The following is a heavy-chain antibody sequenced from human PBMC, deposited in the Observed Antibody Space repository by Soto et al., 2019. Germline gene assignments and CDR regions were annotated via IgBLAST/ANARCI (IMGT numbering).Heavy chain of an antibody. V-gene: IGHV3-30-3*01. D-gene: IGHD3-3*01. J-gene: IGHJ5*02. Sequence: PGGSLRLSCAASAFTFSSYGMHWVRQAPGKGLEWVAVISYDGSNKYYADSVKGRFTISRDNSKNTLYLQMNSLRAEDTAVYYCAKGNDFNWFDPWGQGTLVTVS. CDR1: AFTFSSYG. CDR3: AKGNDFNWFDP. CDR2: ISYDGSNK.